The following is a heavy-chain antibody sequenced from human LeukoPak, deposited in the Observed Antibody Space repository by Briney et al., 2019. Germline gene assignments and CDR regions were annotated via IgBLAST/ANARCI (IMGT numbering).Heavy chain of an antibody. V-gene: IGHV3-30*04. Sequence: PGGSLRLSCAASGFTFSSYAMHWVRQAPGKGLEWVAVISYDGSNKYYADSVKGRFTISRDNSKNTLYLQMNSLRAEDTAVYYCARDRAPSRYFDYWGQGTLVTVSS. D-gene: IGHD3-10*01. CDR2: ISYDGSNK. CDR3: ARDRAPSRYFDY. CDR1: GFTFSSYA. J-gene: IGHJ4*02.